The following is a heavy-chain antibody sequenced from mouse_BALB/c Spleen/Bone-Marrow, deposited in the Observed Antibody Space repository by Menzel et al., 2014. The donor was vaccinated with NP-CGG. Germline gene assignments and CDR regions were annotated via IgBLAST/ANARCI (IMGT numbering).Heavy chain of an antibody. CDR1: GYNFNDNY. V-gene: IGHV1-84*02. J-gene: IGHJ4*01. Sequence: VQLQQSGPELVKPGASVKISCKASGYNFNDNYINWVKQKPEQGLEWIGRIYPGSGNTKYNEKFKGKATLTVDTSSSTANRQLSSLTSEYSAGYCCAIHGLYSMDYWGQGTSVTVSS. CDR2: IYPGSGNT. D-gene: IGHD3-1*01. CDR3: AIHGLYSMDY.